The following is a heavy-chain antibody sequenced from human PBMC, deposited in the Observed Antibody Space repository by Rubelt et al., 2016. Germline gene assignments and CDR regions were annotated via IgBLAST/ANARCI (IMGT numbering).Heavy chain of an antibody. Sequence: EVQLVESGGGLVQPGGSLRLSCAVSGFTFTSHWMHWVRQVPGKGPVWVSRISSDGSTTLYADSVKGRFTISRDNAKNTLYLQMNGRGAGDTAVFYCARRSAAGGFFDLWGRGTLVTVSS. D-gene: IGHD6-13*01. V-gene: IGHV3-74*01. CDR1: GFTFTSHW. J-gene: IGHJ2*01. CDR3: ARRSAAGGFFDL. CDR2: ISSDGSTT.